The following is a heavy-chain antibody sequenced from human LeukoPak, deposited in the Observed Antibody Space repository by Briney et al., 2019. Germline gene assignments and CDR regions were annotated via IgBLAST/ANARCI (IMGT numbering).Heavy chain of an antibody. CDR1: GLTVSTNY. V-gene: IGHV3-53*01. CDR3: ARISGGSFDI. J-gene: IGHJ3*02. CDR2: IYSGETT. Sequence: GGSLRLACAASGLTVSTNYMTWVRQAQGTGLEWVSLIYSGETTYYADSVRGRFTISRDKSQNILYLQMNRLRVEDTAVYYCARISGGSFDIWGQGATVLVYS. D-gene: IGHD3-10*01.